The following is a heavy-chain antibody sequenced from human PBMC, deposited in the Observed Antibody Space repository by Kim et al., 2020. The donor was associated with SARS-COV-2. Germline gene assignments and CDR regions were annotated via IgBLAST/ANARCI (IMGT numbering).Heavy chain of an antibody. J-gene: IGHJ6*01. CDR2: ISYDGSNK. CDR3: AKGAYDFWSGPKTGYYYG. Sequence: GGSLRLSCAASGFTFSSYGMHWVRQAPGKGLEWVAVISYDGSNKYYADSVKGRFTISRDNSKNTLYLQMNSLRAEDTAVYYCAKGAYDFWSGPKTGYYYG. D-gene: IGHD3-3*01. CDR1: GFTFSSYG. V-gene: IGHV3-30*18.